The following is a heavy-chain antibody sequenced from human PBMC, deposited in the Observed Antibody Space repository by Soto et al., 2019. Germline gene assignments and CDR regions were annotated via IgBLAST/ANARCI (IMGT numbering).Heavy chain of an antibody. CDR2: IYYSGST. CDR3: ARASSGMYGMDV. D-gene: IGHD3-10*01. V-gene: IGHV4-59*01. CDR1: GGSISSYY. J-gene: IGHJ6*02. Sequence: PSETLSLTCTVSGGSISSYYWSWIRQPPGKGLEWIGYIYYSGSTNYNPSLKSRVTISVDTSKNQFSLKLSSVTAADTAVYYCARASSGMYGMDVWGQGTTVTVSS.